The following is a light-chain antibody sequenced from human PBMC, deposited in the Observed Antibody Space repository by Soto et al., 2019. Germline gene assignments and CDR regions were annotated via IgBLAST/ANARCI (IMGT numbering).Light chain of an antibody. V-gene: IGKV1-39*01. CDR2: AAS. Sequence: DIQMTQSPSSLSASVGDRVTITCRASQSISSWLAGYQQKPGKAPKLLIYAASSLQSGVPSRFSGSGSGTDFTLTISSLQPEDFATYYCQQSYSTPHTFGGGTKVDIK. J-gene: IGKJ4*01. CDR3: QQSYSTPHT. CDR1: QSISSW.